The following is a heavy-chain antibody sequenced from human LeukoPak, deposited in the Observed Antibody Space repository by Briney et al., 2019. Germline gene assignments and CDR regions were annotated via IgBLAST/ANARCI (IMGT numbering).Heavy chain of an antibody. D-gene: IGHD1-26*01. CDR1: GASISGSNYY. Sequence: SETLSLTCAVSGASISGSNYYWGWIRQPPGKGLEWIGNIYSSGSTYYNASLQSRVTISIDTSKNQFSLRLNSVTAADTAMYYCAKSGGFGLIDYWGQGTRVTVSS. CDR3: AKSGGFGLIDY. J-gene: IGHJ4*02. CDR2: IYSSGST. V-gene: IGHV4-39*01.